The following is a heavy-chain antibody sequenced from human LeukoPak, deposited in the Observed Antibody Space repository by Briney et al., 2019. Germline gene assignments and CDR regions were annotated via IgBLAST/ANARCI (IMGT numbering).Heavy chain of an antibody. CDR3: AKVIAGIVGAKVAFDI. J-gene: IGHJ3*02. Sequence: GGSLRLSCAASGLTFSSYAMSWGRHAPGKRLEWVSAISGSGGSTYYADSVKGRFTISRDNSKNTLYLQMNSLRAEDTAVYYCAKVIAGIVGAKVAFDIWGQGTMVTVSS. CDR1: GLTFSSYA. V-gene: IGHV3-23*01. CDR2: ISGSGGST. D-gene: IGHD1-26*01.